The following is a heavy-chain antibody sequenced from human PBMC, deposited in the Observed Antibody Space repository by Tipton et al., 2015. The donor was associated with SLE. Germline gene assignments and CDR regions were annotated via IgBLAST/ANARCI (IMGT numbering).Heavy chain of an antibody. V-gene: IGHV4-59*01. CDR1: GASISPYY. J-gene: IGHJ4*02. CDR3: ARDAGIAVAGRGYFDY. Sequence: TLSLTCTVSGASISPYYWSWIRQSPGKGLEWIGYVYGGGGTHYNPSLKSRVTISVDTSKNQFSLKLSSVTAADTAVYYCARDAGIAVAGRGYFDYWGQGTLVTVSS. CDR2: VYGGGGT. D-gene: IGHD6-19*01.